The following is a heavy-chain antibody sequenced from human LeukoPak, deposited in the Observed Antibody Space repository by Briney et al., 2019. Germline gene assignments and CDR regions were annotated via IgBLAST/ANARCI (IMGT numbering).Heavy chain of an antibody. CDR2: ISGSGATT. J-gene: IGHJ3*02. CDR3: ARRITGTDHAFDI. Sequence: GGSLRLSCTAPGFTFSSSAMSWVRQAPGRGLEWVSFISGSGATTNYADSVKGRFTISRDDSKNTLYLHMSSLRVEDTAIYYCARRITGTDHAFDIWGQGTMVTVSS. CDR1: GFTFSSSA. D-gene: IGHD1-20*01. V-gene: IGHV3-23*01.